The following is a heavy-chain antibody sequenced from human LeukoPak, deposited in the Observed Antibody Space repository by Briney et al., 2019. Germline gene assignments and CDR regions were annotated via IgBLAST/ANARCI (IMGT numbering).Heavy chain of an antibody. CDR3: ARPITYYDILTGSKSPLDAFDI. D-gene: IGHD3-9*01. J-gene: IGHJ3*02. CDR1: GGSFSGYY. Sequence: SSETLSLTCAVYGGSFSGYYWSWIRQPPGKGLEWIGEINHSGSTNYNPSLKSRVTISVDTSKNQFSLKLSSVTAADTAVYYCARPITYYDILTGSKSPLDAFDIWGQGTMVTVSS. V-gene: IGHV4-34*01. CDR2: INHSGST.